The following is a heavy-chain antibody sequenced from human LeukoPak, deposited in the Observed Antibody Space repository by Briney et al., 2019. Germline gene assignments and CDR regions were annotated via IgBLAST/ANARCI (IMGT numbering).Heavy chain of an antibody. Sequence: PGGSLRLSCAASGFTFSTYVMHWVRQVPGKGLEWVAVKDYCADSVKGRFTAFKDNSKSTLYLQMNSLRVEDTAMYYCAKEGRSLQTYWGQGTLVTVSS. J-gene: IGHJ4*02. V-gene: IGHV3-30*18. CDR2: KD. CDR1: GFTFSTYV. D-gene: IGHD5-24*01. CDR3: AKEGRSLQTY.